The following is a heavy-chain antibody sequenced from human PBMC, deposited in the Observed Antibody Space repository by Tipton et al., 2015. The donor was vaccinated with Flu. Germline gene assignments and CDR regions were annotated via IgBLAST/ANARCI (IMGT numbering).Heavy chain of an antibody. D-gene: IGHD2-2*01. CDR2: ISTSGSTI. V-gene: IGHV3-48*03. J-gene: IGHJ5*02. CDR1: GFTFSSYE. Sequence: SLRLSCVASGFTFSSYEMNWVRQAPGKGLEWISYISTSGSTIYYADSVKGRFTISRDNAKNSLYLQMNSLRAEDTAVYYCARRYCSTTSCLIDPWGQGTLVTVSS. CDR3: ARRYCSTTSCLIDP.